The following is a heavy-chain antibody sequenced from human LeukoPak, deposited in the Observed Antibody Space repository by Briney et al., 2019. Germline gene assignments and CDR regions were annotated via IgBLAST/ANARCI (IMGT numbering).Heavy chain of an antibody. CDR1: GGSISSYH. Sequence: PSETLSLTCTVSGGSISSYHWSWIRQPPGKGLEWIGYIYYSGSTNYNPSLKSRVTISVDTSKNQFSMKLSSVTAADTAVYYCARANYDSSGLIDYWGQGTLVTVSS. V-gene: IGHV4-59*01. CDR2: IYYSGST. J-gene: IGHJ4*02. D-gene: IGHD3-22*01. CDR3: ARANYDSSGLIDY.